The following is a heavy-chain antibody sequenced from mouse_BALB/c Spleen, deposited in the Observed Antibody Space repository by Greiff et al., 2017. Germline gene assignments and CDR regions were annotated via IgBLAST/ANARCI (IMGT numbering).Heavy chain of an antibody. D-gene: IGHD1-1*01. V-gene: IGHV1S34*01. CDR3: ARDYYYGSRAWFAY. CDR1: GYSFTGYY. CDR2: ISCYNGAT. J-gene: IGHJ3*01. Sequence: LVKTGASVKISCKASGYSFTGYYMHWVKQSHGKSLEWIGYISCYNGATSYNQKFKGKATFTVDTSSSTAYMQFNSLTSEDSAVYYCARDYYYGSRAWFAYWGQGTLVTVSA.